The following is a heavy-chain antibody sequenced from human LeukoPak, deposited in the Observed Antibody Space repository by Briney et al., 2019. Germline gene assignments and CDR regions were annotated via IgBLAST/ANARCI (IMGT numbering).Heavy chain of an antibody. Sequence: GGSLRLSCAASGFRFSSYGMHWVRQAPGKGLEWVAVISDDGSKIYYGDSVKGRFTISRDNSKNTLNLQMDSLRADDTAVYYCGKGPGYSVYDNLPHHWGQGTLVTVSS. CDR3: GKGPGYSVYDNLPHH. CDR1: GFRFSSYG. CDR2: ISDDGSKI. D-gene: IGHD5/OR15-5a*01. J-gene: IGHJ5*02. V-gene: IGHV3-30*18.